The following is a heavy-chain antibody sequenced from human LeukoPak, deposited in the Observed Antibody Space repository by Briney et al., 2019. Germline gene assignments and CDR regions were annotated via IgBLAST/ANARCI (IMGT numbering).Heavy chain of an antibody. CDR1: GGSISSGSYY. Sequence: PSQTLSLTCTVSGGSISSGSYYWSWIRQPPGKGLEWIGYIYYSGSTNYNPSLKSRVTISVDTSKNQFSLKLGSVTAADTAVYYCARNYDSSGYYPTYFDYWGQGTLVTVSS. D-gene: IGHD3-22*01. V-gene: IGHV4-61*01. J-gene: IGHJ4*02. CDR2: IYYSGST. CDR3: ARNYDSSGYYPTYFDY.